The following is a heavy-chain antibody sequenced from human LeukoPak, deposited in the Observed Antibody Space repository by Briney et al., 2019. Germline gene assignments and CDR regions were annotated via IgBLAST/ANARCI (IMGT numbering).Heavy chain of an antibody. CDR1: GFTFSSYE. J-gene: IGHJ3*02. V-gene: IGHV3-48*03. CDR2: ISTSARTI. Sequence: TGGSLRLSCAASGFTFSSYEMNWVRQAPGKGLEWVSYISTSARTIFYADSVKGRFTISRDNSKNTLYLQINSLRAEDTAVYYCAKFGYSGYRYAYDIWGQGTVVTVSS. D-gene: IGHD5-12*01. CDR3: AKFGYSGYRYAYDI.